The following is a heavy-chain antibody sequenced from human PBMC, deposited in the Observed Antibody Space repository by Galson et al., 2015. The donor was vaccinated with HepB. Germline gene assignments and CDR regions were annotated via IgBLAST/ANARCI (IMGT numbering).Heavy chain of an antibody. CDR3: ARYGGWEDAFDI. Sequence: SLRLSCAASGFTVGSNYMGWVRQAPGKGLEWVSVIYSGGSTYYADSVKGRFTISRDNSKNTLYLQMNSLRAEDTAVYYCARYGGWEDAFDIWGQGTMVTVSS. V-gene: IGHV3-66*01. J-gene: IGHJ3*02. CDR1: GFTVGSNY. D-gene: IGHD1-26*01. CDR2: IYSGGST.